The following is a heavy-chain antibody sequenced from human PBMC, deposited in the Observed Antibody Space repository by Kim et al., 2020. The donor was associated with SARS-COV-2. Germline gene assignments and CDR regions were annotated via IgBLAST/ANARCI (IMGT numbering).Heavy chain of an antibody. CDR2: ISAYNGNT. V-gene: IGHV1-18*01. Sequence: ASVKVSCKASGYTFTSYGISWVRQAPGQGLEWMGWISAYNGNTNYAQKLQGRVTMTTDTSTSTAYMELRSLRSDDTAVYYCAGETYHPSDYGMDVWGQGTTVTVSS. CDR3: AGETYHPSDYGMDV. CDR1: GYTFTSYG. D-gene: IGHD2-2*01. J-gene: IGHJ6*02.